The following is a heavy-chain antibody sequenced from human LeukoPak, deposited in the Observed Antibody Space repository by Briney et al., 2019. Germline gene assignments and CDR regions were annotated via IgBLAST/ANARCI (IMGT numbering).Heavy chain of an antibody. Sequence: SETLSLTCTVSGGSISGSSYYWGWVRQPPGKGLEWIGEIYHSGSTNYNPSLKSRVTISVDKSKNQFSLKLSSVTAADTAVYYCARLGSSGWPIDYWGQGTLVTVSS. V-gene: IGHV4-39*07. CDR2: IYHSGST. CDR3: ARLGSSGWPIDY. D-gene: IGHD6-19*01. CDR1: GGSISGSSYY. J-gene: IGHJ4*02.